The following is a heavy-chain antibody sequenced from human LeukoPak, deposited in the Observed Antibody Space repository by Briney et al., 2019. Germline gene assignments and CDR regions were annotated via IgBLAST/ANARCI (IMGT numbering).Heavy chain of an antibody. CDR2: IYYSGST. V-gene: IGHV4-39*01. CDR1: GGSISSSSYY. J-gene: IGHJ4*02. D-gene: IGHD6-13*01. Sequence: PSETLSLTCTVSGGSISSSSYYWGWIRQPPGKGLEWIGSIYYSGSTYYNPSLKSRVTISVDTSKNQFSLKLSSVTAADTAVYYCARQATKGRYSNHPAPDDYWGQGTLVTVSS. CDR3: ARQATKGRYSNHPAPDDY.